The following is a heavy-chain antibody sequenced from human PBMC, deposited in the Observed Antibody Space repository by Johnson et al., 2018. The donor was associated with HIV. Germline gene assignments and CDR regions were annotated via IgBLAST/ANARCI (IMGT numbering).Heavy chain of an antibody. CDR3: ARGDRASYYYDSSGYDAFDI. Sequence: QVQLVESGGGVVQPGRSLRLSCGASGFTFSSYAMHWVRQAPGKGLEWVAVISYDGRNKYYADSVRGRFTISRDNSKNTLYLQMNSLRTDDTAVYYCARGDRASYYYDSSGYDAFDIWGQGTMVTVSS. CDR1: GFTFSSYA. D-gene: IGHD3-22*01. CDR2: ISYDGRNK. V-gene: IGHV3-30*04. J-gene: IGHJ3*02.